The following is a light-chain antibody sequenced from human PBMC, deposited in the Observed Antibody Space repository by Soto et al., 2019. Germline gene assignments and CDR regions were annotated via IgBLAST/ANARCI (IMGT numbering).Light chain of an antibody. CDR2: RNN. CDR3: AAGDDSLSGVV. J-gene: IGLJ3*02. CDR1: GSNIGSNY. V-gene: IGLV1-47*01. Sequence: QSVLTQPPSASGTPGQRVTLSCSGSGSNIGSNYVYWYQQLPGTAPKLLIYRNNQRPSGVPDRFSGSKSGTSASLAISGLRSEDEADYYCAAGDDSLSGVVFGGGTKLTVL.